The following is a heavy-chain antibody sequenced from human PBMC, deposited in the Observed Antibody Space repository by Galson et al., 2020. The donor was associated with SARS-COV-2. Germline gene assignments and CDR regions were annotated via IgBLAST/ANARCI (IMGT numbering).Heavy chain of an antibody. V-gene: IGHV2-5*02. Sequence: SGPTLVKPTQNLTLTCTFPGFSLSTSGVAVGWIRQPPGKALEWLALIYWDDDKRYSPSLKNRLTITKDTSENQVVLTMTNVDRVDTATYYCAYRAGYYDSSGYFYFDYWGQGTLFTVSS. CDR1: GFSLSTSGVA. J-gene: IGHJ4*02. CDR3: AYRAGYYDSSGYFYFDY. CDR2: IYWDDDK. D-gene: IGHD3-22*01.